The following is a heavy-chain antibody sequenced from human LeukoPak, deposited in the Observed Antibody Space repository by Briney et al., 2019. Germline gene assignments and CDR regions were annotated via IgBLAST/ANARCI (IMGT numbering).Heavy chain of an antibody. CDR2: IYYSGST. V-gene: IGHV4-59*01. Sequence: SETLSLTCTVSGGSISSYYWSWIRQPPGKGLEWIGYIYYSGSTNYNPSLKSRVTISVDTSKNQFSLKLSSVTAADTAVYYCVRLYSSSWFDYYYYGMDVWGQGTTVTVSS. J-gene: IGHJ6*02. CDR1: GGSISSYY. CDR3: VRLYSSSWFDYYYYGMDV. D-gene: IGHD6-13*01.